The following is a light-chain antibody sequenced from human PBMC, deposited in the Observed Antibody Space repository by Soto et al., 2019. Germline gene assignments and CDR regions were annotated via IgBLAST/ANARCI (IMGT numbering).Light chain of an antibody. Sequence: ETVMTQSPATLSLSPGERATLSCRASQSVSSKLVWYQQKPGQAPRFLIYGASTRATGIPARFRGSGSGTEFHLTNGSLQFEGFGVYYCQQYNDWPPAVGGGTKVEIK. CDR2: GAS. CDR3: QQYNDWPPA. CDR1: QSVSSK. V-gene: IGKV3-15*01. J-gene: IGKJ4*01.